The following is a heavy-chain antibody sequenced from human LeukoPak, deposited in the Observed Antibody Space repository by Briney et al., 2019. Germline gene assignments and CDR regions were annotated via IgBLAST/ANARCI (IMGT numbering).Heavy chain of an antibody. D-gene: IGHD3-10*01. CDR2: INLNSGTT. V-gene: IGHV1-2*02. CDR3: ARALGSGSYYQAY. Sequence: ASVKVSCKASGFTFTDYYIHWVRQAPGQGLEWMGWINLNSGTTGSAQKFQGSVTMTRDTSISTAYMELSRLRSDGTAVFYCARALGSGSYYQAYWGQGTLVTVSS. CDR1: GFTFTDYY. J-gene: IGHJ4*02.